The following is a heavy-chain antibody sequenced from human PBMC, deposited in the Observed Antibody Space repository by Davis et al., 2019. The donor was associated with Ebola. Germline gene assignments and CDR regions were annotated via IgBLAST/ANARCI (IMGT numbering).Heavy chain of an antibody. D-gene: IGHD5-18*01. CDR2: IKSKTDGGTT. J-gene: IGHJ3*02. CDR3: TTGYGATNGFNI. CDR1: GFTLTNAW. Sequence: PGGSLRLSCAASGFTLTNAWMSWVRQAPGKGLEWIGRIKSKTDGGTTDCAAPLKGRCNISRADSLNTAYVQMNSLKSEDTAVYYCTTGYGATNGFNIWGQGTKVTVSS. V-gene: IGHV3-15*01.